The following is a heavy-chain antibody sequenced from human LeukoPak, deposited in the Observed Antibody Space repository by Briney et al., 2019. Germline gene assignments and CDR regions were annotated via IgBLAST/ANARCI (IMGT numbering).Heavy chain of an antibody. CDR1: GYTFTSYD. D-gene: IGHD2-21*02. CDR3: ARGEIVVVTAILYYYYYMDV. V-gene: IGHV1-69*06. CDR2: IIPIFGTA. J-gene: IGHJ6*03. Sequence: ASVKVSCKASGYTFTSYDISWVRQAPGQGLEWMGGIIPIFGTANYAQKFQGRVTITADKSTSTAYMELSSLRSEDTAVYYCARGEIVVVTAILYYYYYMDVWGKGTTVTVSS.